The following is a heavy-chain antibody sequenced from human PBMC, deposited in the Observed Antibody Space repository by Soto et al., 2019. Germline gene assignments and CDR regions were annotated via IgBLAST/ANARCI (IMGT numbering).Heavy chain of an antibody. D-gene: IGHD6-19*01. V-gene: IGHV4-59*01. J-gene: IGHJ4*02. CDR2: FSSSGST. CDR1: GDSISRFY. Sequence: QVQLQASGPGLVKPSATLSLTCTVSGDSISRFYWSWIRQPPGKGLEWLGYFSSSGSTNYSPALRRRGTIAADTAKNQCSLKLNAVTAADTAVYYCARDDSTGGFDFWGQGALVTGSS. CDR3: ARDDSTGGFDF.